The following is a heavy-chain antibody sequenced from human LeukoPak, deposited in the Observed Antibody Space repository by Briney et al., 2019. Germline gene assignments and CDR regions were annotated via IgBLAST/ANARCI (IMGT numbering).Heavy chain of an antibody. D-gene: IGHD2-15*01. CDR3: ARGGGYCSGGSCYSSWFDP. J-gene: IGHJ5*02. CDR1: GYTFTSYG. Sequence: ASVKVSCKASGYTFTSYGISWVRQAPGQGLEWMGWISAYNGNTNYAQKVQGRVTMTTDTSTSTAYMELRSLRSDDTAVYYCARGGGYCSGGSCYSSWFDPWGQGTLVTVSS. CDR2: ISAYNGNT. V-gene: IGHV1-18*01.